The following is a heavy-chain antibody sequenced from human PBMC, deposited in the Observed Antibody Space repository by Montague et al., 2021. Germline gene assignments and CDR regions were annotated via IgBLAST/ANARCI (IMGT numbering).Heavy chain of an antibody. CDR2: MFYGGAT. J-gene: IGHJ5*02. V-gene: IGHV4-59*08. CDR3: AKQDYFVSGTSYKGFDP. CDR1: SGSIFHAH. D-gene: IGHD3-10*01. Sequence: SETLSLTCTVSSGSIFHAHWGWVRQPPGKGLEWLWSMFYGGATSNNPSLKSRVTMSIDTSTSQFSLKLSFVTAADTAVYYCAKQDYFVSGTSYKGFDPWGQGILVTVSS.